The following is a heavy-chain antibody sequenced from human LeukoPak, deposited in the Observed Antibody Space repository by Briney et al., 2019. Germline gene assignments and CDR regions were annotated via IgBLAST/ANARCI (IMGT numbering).Heavy chain of an antibody. J-gene: IGHJ5*02. V-gene: IGHV3-48*01. CDR3: ARLYGSGPHWFDP. D-gene: IGHD3-10*01. CDR1: GFTFSSYS. Sequence: PGGSLRLSCAASGFTFSSYSMNWVRQAPGKGLEWVSYICSSSATIYYADSVKGRFTSSRDNAKNSLHLQMNSLRAEDTAVYYGARLYGSGPHWFDPWGQGTLVTVSS. CDR2: ICSSSATI.